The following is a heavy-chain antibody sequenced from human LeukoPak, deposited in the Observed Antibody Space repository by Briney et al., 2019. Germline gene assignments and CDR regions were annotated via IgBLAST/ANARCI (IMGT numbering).Heavy chain of an antibody. D-gene: IGHD3-22*01. CDR3: ARHSDYYDSSGDYHGYYFDY. CDR2: IYYSGST. V-gene: IGHV4-39*01. Sequence: SETLSLTCTVSGGSISSSSYYWGWIRQPPGKGLEWIGSIYYSGSTYYNPSLKSRVTISVDTSKNQFSLKLSSVTAADTAVYYCARHSDYYDSSGDYHGYYFDYWGQGTLVTVSS. CDR1: GGSISSSSYY. J-gene: IGHJ4*02.